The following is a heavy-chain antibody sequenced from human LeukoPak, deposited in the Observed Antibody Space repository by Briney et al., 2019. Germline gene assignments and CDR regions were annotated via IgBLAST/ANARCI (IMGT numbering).Heavy chain of an antibody. CDR2: INSDGSST. Sequence: GSLRLSCAASGFTFSGYWMHWVRQAPGKGLVWVSRINSDGSSTNYADSVKGRFTISRDNAENTLYLQMNTLRAEDTAVYYCARGGTYSSGLPGSWGQGTLVTVSS. CDR3: ARGGTYSSGLPGS. D-gene: IGHD5-18*01. J-gene: IGHJ5*02. V-gene: IGHV3-74*01. CDR1: GFTFSGYW.